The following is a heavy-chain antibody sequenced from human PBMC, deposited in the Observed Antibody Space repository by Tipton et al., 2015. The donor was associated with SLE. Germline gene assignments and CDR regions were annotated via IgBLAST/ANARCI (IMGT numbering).Heavy chain of an antibody. CDR2: GYYSGST. D-gene: IGHD4-11*01. CDR1: YGSISGYY. J-gene: IGHJ6*03. V-gene: IGHV4-59*01. CDR3: ARGAYTNYYYYMDV. Sequence: TLSLTCTVSYGSISGYYWTWIRQPPGRGLQWVGSGYYSGSTNYNPSLKSRVTISVDTSKDQFSLRLNSVTAADTAVYYCARGAYTNYYYYMDVWGKGTTVTVSS.